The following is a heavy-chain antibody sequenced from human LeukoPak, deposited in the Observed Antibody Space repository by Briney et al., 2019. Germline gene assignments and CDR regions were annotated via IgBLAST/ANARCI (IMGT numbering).Heavy chain of an antibody. CDR1: GYTFTSYY. Sequence: GASVKVSCKTSGYTFTSYYMHWVRQAPGQGLEWMGWINPKSGGTNYAQKFQGRVTMTRDTSISTAYMELNSLRSDDTAVYYCARDRNGYSYGYSLFVYWGQGTLVSVST. CDR3: ARDRNGYSYGYSLFVY. D-gene: IGHD5-18*01. CDR2: INPKSGGT. J-gene: IGHJ4*02. V-gene: IGHV1-2*02.